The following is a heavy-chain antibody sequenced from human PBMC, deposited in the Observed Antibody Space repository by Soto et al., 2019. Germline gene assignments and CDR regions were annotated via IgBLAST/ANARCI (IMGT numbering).Heavy chain of an antibody. D-gene: IGHD3-10*01. J-gene: IGHJ4*02. CDR3: ARDWSKYYYGSGSQHADY. Sequence: SVKVSCKASGGTFSSYTISWVRQAPGQGLEWMGRIIPILGIANYAQKFQGRVTITADKSTSTAYMELSSLRSEDTAVYYCARDWSKYYYGSGSQHADYWGQGTLVTVSS. CDR1: GGTFSSYT. V-gene: IGHV1-69*04. CDR2: IIPILGIA.